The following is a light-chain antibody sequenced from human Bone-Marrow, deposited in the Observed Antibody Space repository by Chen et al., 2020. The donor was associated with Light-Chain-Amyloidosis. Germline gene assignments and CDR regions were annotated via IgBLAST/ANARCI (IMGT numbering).Light chain of an antibody. CDR3: MQALQIPHT. CDR1: QSLLHSSGYNS. CDR2: LRS. J-gene: IGKJ2*01. V-gene: IGKV2-28*01. Sequence: DIVLTQSPLSLPVTPGEPASISCRSSQSLLHSSGYNSLDWYLQKPGQSPQLLIYLRSTRASGVPDRFSGSGSGTDFTLKISRVEAEDVGVYYCMQALQIPHTFGQGTKLEIK.